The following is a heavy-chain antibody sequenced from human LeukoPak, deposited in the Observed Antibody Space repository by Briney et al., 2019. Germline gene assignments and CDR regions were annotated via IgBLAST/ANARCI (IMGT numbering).Heavy chain of an antibody. V-gene: IGHV3-9*01. CDR1: GFTFDDHA. Sequence: GGSLRLSCAASGFTFDDHAMHWVRQAPGKGLEWVSGISWNSGSIGYADSVKGRFTISRDNAKNSLYLQMNSLRAEDTALYYCAKDTSARIGSAFDYWGQGTLVTVSS. J-gene: IGHJ4*02. CDR3: AKDTSARIGSAFDY. CDR2: ISWNSGSI. D-gene: IGHD6-6*01.